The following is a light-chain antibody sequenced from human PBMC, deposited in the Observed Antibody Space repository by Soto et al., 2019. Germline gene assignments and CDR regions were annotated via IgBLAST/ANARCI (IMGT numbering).Light chain of an antibody. CDR3: QQYNNWWT. J-gene: IGKJ1*01. CDR2: GAS. Sequence: EVVMTHSPATLSVSPGERATLSCRASQSVSNNLAWYQQKPGQAPRLLIYGASTRATGIPARFSGSGSGTEFTLIISSLQSEDFAVYYCQQYNNWWTFGQGTKVDIK. CDR1: QSVSNN. V-gene: IGKV3-15*01.